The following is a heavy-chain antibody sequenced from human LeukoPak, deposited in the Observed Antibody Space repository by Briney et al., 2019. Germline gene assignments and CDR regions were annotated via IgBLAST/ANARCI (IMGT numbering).Heavy chain of an antibody. D-gene: IGHD5-18*01. V-gene: IGHV3-64*01. CDR3: VRESPGYSFGSFDC. CDR2: ISGNGDDT. CDR1: GFTFSSYT. Sequence: AGGSLRLSCAASGFTFSSYTIHWVRQAPRKGLEYVSAISGNGDDTYYAKSVKGRFTISRDNSKKTVYLQMGSLRVEDMAVYYCVRESPGYSFGSFDCWGQGTLVTVSS. J-gene: IGHJ4*02.